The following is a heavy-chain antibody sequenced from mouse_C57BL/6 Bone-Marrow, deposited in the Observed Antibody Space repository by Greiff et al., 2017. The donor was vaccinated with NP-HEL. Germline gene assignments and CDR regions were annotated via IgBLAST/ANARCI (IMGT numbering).Heavy chain of an antibody. CDR2: INPNNGGT. V-gene: IGHV1-22*01. CDR1: GYTFTDYN. J-gene: IGHJ2*01. D-gene: IGHD2-3*01. Sequence: EVKLMESGPELVKPGASVKMSCKASGYTFTDYNMHWVKQSHGKSLEWIGYINPNNGGTSYNQKFKGKATLTVNKSSSTAYMDLRSLTSEDSAVYYCRWLLHYFDYRGQGTTLTVSS. CDR3: RWLLHYFDY.